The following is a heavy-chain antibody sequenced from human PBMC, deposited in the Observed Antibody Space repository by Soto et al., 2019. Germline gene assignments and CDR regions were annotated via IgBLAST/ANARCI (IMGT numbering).Heavy chain of an antibody. CDR1: GGTFSSYT. CDR2: IIPILGIA. J-gene: IGHJ4*02. Sequence: QVQLVQSGAEVKKPGSSVKVSCKASGGTFSSYTISWVRQAPGQGLEWMGRIIPILGIANYAQKFQGRVTITADKSTSTANKELSSLRSEDTAVYYCASSKLDRTAIGDFDYWGQGTLVTVSS. D-gene: IGHD2-21*02. V-gene: IGHV1-69*02. CDR3: ASSKLDRTAIGDFDY.